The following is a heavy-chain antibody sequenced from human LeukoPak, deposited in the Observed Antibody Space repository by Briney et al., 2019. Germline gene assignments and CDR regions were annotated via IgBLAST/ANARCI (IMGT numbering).Heavy chain of an antibody. CDR2: INPSGDST. D-gene: IGHD3-22*01. Sequence: GASVKVSCKASGYTFTSYYMHWVRQAPGQGLDGMGIINPSGDSTVYAQKFQGRVTMTTDTSTSTVYMELSSLRSEDTAVYYCASLPSTMIVVKDWGQGTLVTVSS. CDR1: GYTFTSYY. V-gene: IGHV1-46*01. CDR3: ASLPSTMIVVKD. J-gene: IGHJ1*01.